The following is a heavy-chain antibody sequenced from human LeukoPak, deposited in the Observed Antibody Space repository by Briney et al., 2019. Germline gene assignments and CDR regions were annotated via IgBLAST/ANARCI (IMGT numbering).Heavy chain of an antibody. V-gene: IGHV4-34*01. CDR1: GGSFSGYY. CDR3: ARLASSGFYDY. Sequence: TETLSLTCAVYGGSFSGYYWSWIRQPPGKGLEWIGEINHSGSTNYNPSLKSRVTISVDTSKNQFSLRLSSVTAEDTAVYYCARLASSGFYDYWGQGTLVTVSS. CDR2: INHSGST. J-gene: IGHJ4*02. D-gene: IGHD5-12*01.